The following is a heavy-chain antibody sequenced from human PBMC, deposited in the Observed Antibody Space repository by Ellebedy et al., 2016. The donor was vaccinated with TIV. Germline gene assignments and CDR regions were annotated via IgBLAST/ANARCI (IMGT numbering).Heavy chain of an antibody. CDR2: VNPKSGNT. CDR1: GYTFTNFD. V-gene: IGHV1-8*01. J-gene: IGHJ4*02. CDR3: ARSVFCDY. Sequence: AASVKVSCKASGYTFTNFDINWVRQATGQGLEWVGWVNPKSGNTGYAQKFQGRVTMTTDTSSGTAYMELSSLRSEDTAVYYCARSVFCDYWGQGTLVTVSS. D-gene: IGHD2-15*01.